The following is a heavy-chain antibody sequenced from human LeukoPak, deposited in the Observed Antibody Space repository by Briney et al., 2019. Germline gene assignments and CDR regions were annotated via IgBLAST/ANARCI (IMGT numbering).Heavy chain of an antibody. CDR1: GYTLTELS. J-gene: IGHJ2*01. D-gene: IGHD3-22*01. CDR2: LDPEDGET. V-gene: IGHV1-24*01. Sequence: APVKVSCKVSGYTLTELSMHWVRQAPGKGLEWMGGLDPEDGETIYAQKFQGRVTMTEDTSTDTAYMELSSLRSEDTAVYYCATAQRYYYDSSGGFDLWGRGTLVTVSS. CDR3: ATAQRYYYDSSGGFDL.